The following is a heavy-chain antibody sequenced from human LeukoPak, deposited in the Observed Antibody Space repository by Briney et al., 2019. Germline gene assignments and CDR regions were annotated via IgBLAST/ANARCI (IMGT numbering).Heavy chain of an antibody. J-gene: IGHJ4*02. Sequence: ASVRVSFTASGYTFTIYGISWVRQAPGQGLEWMGWISAYNGNTNYAQKLQGRVTMTTDTSTSTAYMELRSLRSDDTAVYYCARGGSYYYDSSGYPLDYWGQGTLVTVSS. V-gene: IGHV1-18*01. CDR3: ARGGSYYYDSSGYPLDY. D-gene: IGHD3-22*01. CDR2: ISAYNGNT. CDR1: GYTFTIYG.